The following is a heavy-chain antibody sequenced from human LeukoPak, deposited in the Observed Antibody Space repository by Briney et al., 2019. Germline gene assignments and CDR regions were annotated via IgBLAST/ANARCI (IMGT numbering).Heavy chain of an antibody. V-gene: IGHV1-18*01. CDR3: ARLSSPAATLYYYYYMDV. Sequence: ASVKVSCKASGYTFTSYGISWVRQAPGQGLEWMGWISAYNGNTNYAQKLQGRVTMTTDTSTSTAYMELRSLRSDDTAVYYCARLSSPAATLYYYYYMDVWGKGTTVTVSS. CDR2: ISAYNGNT. CDR1: GYTFTSYG. D-gene: IGHD2-2*01. J-gene: IGHJ6*03.